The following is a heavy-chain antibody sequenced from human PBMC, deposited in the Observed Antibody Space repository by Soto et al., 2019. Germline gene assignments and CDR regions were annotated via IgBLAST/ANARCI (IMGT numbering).Heavy chain of an antibody. CDR3: ARDRSGSYYGINYYYGMDV. D-gene: IGHD1-26*01. V-gene: IGHV3-7*01. J-gene: IGHJ6*02. CDR1: GFTFSSYW. Sequence: LRLSCAASGFTFSSYWMSWVRQAPGKGLEWVANIKQDGSEKYYVDSVKGRFTISRDNAKNSLYLQMNSLRAEDTAVYYCARDRSGSYYGINYYYGMDVWGQGTTVTVSS. CDR2: IKQDGSEK.